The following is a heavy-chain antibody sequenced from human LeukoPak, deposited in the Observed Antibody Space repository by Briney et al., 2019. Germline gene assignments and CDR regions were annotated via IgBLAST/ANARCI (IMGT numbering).Heavy chain of an antibody. J-gene: IGHJ3*02. CDR3: ARDLNYAPLAFDT. Sequence: GGSLRLSCAASGFTVSSNYMSWVRQAPGKGLEWVSVIYSGGSTYYADSVKGRFTISRDNSKNTLYLQMNSLRAEDTAVYYCARDLNYAPLAFDTWGQGTMVTVSS. CDR2: IYSGGST. V-gene: IGHV3-66*01. CDR1: GFTVSSNY. D-gene: IGHD2-2*01.